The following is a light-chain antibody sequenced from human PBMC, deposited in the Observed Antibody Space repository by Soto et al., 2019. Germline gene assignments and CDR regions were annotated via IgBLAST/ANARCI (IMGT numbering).Light chain of an antibody. CDR2: DAS. Sequence: EIVLTQSPATLSLSPGERATLSCRASQSIGISLAWYQQKSGQAPRLLIYDASRGATGIPARFSGSGSGTDFTLTISSLEAGDFALYYCQQRGSWPRTFGQGTRQEIK. CDR1: QSIGIS. CDR3: QQRGSWPRT. V-gene: IGKV3-11*01. J-gene: IGKJ5*01.